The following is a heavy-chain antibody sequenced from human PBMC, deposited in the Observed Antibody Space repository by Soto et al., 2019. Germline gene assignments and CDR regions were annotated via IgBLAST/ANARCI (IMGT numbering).Heavy chain of an antibody. CDR3: ARDVFCGGAPACPDMDV. D-gene: IGHD2-21*01. CDR1: GYTFSGYS. Sequence: SVTVSWEASGYTFSGYSITWVRQAPGQGLEWMGRISGYNGNTNYARTLRGRLTLTTDTSTSTAYMELRSLTSDDTAVYYCARDVFCGGAPACPDMDVWGQGTTVTV. J-gene: IGHJ6*02. CDR2: ISGYNGNT. V-gene: IGHV1-18*04.